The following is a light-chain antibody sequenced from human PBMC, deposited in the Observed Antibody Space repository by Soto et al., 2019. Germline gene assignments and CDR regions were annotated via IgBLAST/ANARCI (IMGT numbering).Light chain of an antibody. CDR3: SSFAGGGNPVL. J-gene: IGLJ2*01. CDR1: SSDVGGYNY. Sequence: QSALTQPPSASGSLGQSVTISCTGTSSDVGGYNYVSWHQQHPGKAPKVMIYEVTKRPPGVPDRFSGSKSGNTASLTVSGAQAEEWAEYYCSSFAGGGNPVLLGGGTKLTVL. V-gene: IGLV2-8*01. CDR2: EVT.